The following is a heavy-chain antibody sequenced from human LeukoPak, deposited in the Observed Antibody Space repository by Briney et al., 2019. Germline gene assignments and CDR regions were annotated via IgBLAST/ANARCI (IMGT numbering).Heavy chain of an antibody. D-gene: IGHD5/OR15-5a*01. CDR1: GFTFSHYA. CDR2: IFGDRT. J-gene: IGHJ3*01. V-gene: IGHV3-23*01. Sequence: PGGSLRLSCAASGFTFSHYAMSWVRQAPGRGLEWVSGIFGDRTYYADSVEGRFIISRDNSRDTLYLQMNNLRVDDTALYYCAKDLPLSPVPRRAFDVWGRGTRVSVSS. CDR3: AKDLPLSPVPRRAFDV.